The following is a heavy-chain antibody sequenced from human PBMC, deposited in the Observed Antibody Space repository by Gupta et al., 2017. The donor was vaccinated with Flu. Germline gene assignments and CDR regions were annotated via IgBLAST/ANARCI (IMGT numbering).Heavy chain of an antibody. CDR2: IYHSGST. CDR1: GGSIRSYY. CDR3: ARLMSSSWNPKKGAFDS. Sequence: QVQLQESGPGLVKPSETLSLTCTVSGGSIRSYYWSWVRQPPGKGLEWIGYIYHSGSTNYNPSLKSRVTISVDTSKNQFSLKLTSVTAADTALYYCARLMSSSWNPKKGAFDSWGQGTLVTVSS. V-gene: IGHV4-59*01. J-gene: IGHJ4*02. D-gene: IGHD6-13*01.